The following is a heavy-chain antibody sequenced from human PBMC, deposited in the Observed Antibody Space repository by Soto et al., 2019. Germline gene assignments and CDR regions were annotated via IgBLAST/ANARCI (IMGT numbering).Heavy chain of an antibody. CDR3: AKDDEQEQWLATPNDY. J-gene: IGHJ4*02. Sequence: GGSLRLSCAASGFTFSSYAMSWVRQAPGKGLEWVSAISGSGGSTYYADSVKGRFTISRDNSKNTLYLQMNSLRAEDTAVYYCAKDDEQEQWLATPNDYWGQGTLVTVSS. D-gene: IGHD6-19*01. CDR2: ISGSGGST. V-gene: IGHV3-23*01. CDR1: GFTFSSYA.